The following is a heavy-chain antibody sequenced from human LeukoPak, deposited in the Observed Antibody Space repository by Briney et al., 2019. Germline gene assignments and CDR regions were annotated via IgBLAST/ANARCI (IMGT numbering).Heavy chain of an antibody. Sequence: GGSLRLSCAASGFTFSSYGMHWVRQAPGKGLEWVAFIRYDGSNKYYADSVKGRFTISRDNSKNTLYLQMNSLRAEDTAVYYCAKRIDLGYCSSTSCYDAFDIWGQGSMVTVSS. D-gene: IGHD2-2*01. CDR3: AKRIDLGYCSSTSCYDAFDI. J-gene: IGHJ3*02. CDR1: GFTFSSYG. V-gene: IGHV3-30*02. CDR2: IRYDGSNK.